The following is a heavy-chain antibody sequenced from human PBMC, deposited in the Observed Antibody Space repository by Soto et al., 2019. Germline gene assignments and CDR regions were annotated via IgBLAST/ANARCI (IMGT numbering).Heavy chain of an antibody. CDR2: IDPSDSYT. CDR3: ARHKAFYYDNSGA. Sequence: PWESLTISGTCSGYSFTRYWISWVRQMPGKGLEWMGRIDPSDSYTNYSPSFQGHVTMSADKSINTAYLQWSSLKASDSAMYYCARHKAFYYDNSGAWGQGSLVTVSS. CDR1: GYSFTRYW. D-gene: IGHD3-22*01. J-gene: IGHJ5*02. V-gene: IGHV5-10-1*01.